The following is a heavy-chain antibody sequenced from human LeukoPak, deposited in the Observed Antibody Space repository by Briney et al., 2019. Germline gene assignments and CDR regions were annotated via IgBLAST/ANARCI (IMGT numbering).Heavy chain of an antibody. CDR3: ARDPEHYGSGSYLDY. CDR2: ISYDGSNK. J-gene: IGHJ4*02. Sequence: GGSLRLSCAASGFTFSTYAINWVRQAPGKGLEWVAVISYDGSNKNYADSVKGRFAISRDNSKNTLYLQMNSLRAEDTAVYYCARDPEHYGSGSYLDYWGQGSLVTVSS. D-gene: IGHD3-10*01. V-gene: IGHV3-30*09. CDR1: GFTFSTYA.